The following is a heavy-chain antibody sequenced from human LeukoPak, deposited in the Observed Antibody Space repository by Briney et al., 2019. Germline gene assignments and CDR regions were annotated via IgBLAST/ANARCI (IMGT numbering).Heavy chain of an antibody. J-gene: IGHJ6*03. CDR3: ARDVRYSSGWYLYYYYYMDV. CDR1: GFTFSDYY. V-gene: IGHV3-11*04. Sequence: GGSLRLSCAPSGFTFSDYYMSWIRQAPGKGLEWVSYISSSGSTIYYADSVKGRFTISRDHAENSLYLQMNSLRAEDTAVYYCARDVRYSSGWYLYYYYYMDVWGKGTTVTVSS. CDR2: ISSSGSTI. D-gene: IGHD6-19*01.